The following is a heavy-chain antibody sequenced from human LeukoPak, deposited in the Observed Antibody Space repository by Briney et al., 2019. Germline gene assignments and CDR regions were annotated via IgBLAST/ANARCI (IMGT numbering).Heavy chain of an antibody. CDR3: GREDRFGYNYAYGMDV. CDR1: GFTFSRFW. Sequence: GGSLRLSCAGSGFTFSRFWMHWVCQAPEKGLVWVSRIDGDGSSIDYADSVKGRFTISRDNAKNTLYLQMNSLRPEDTAVYYCGREDRFGYNYAYGMDVWGQGTTVSVSS. V-gene: IGHV3-74*01. CDR2: IDGDGSSI. J-gene: IGHJ6*02. D-gene: IGHD5-18*01.